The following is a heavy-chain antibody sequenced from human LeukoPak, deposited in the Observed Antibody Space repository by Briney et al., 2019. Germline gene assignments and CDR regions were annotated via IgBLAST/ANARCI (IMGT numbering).Heavy chain of an antibody. J-gene: IGHJ4*02. CDR3: ARGYDRNGYQSRGFDY. CDR2: IYPSGDS. D-gene: IGHD3-22*01. V-gene: IGHV4-61*02. Sequence: SQTLSLTCTVSGGSISSGSFYWSWIRQTAGKGLEWIGRIYPSGDSQYSPSFRSRATISLDTRNQFSLKLSSVTAADTAVYFCARGYDRNGYQSRGFDYWGQGALVNVSS. CDR1: GGSISSGSFY.